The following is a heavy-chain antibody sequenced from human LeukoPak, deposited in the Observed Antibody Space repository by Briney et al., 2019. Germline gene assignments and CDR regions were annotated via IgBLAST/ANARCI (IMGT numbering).Heavy chain of an antibody. V-gene: IGHV3-21*01. J-gene: IGHJ4*02. Sequence: GGSLRLSCAASVFTFRCYSMNLIRPAPGSGLEWYSTTSNSTTYISYADSVKRRFTISKDNAKNSLYLQMNSLRAEDTAVYYCARAGGSTVSHSDYWGQGTLVTVSS. D-gene: IGHD4-17*01. CDR2: TSNSTTYI. CDR3: ARAGGSTVSHSDY. CDR1: VFTFRCYS.